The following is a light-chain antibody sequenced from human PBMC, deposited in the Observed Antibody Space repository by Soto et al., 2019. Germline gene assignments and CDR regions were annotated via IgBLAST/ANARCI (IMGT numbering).Light chain of an antibody. J-gene: IGKJ1*01. V-gene: IGKV3-20*01. CDR1: QSVSSSY. CDR2: GAS. Sequence: DIVLTQSPGTLSLSPGERATRSCRASQSVSSSYLAWYQHKPGQAPRLLIYGASSRPTGIPDRFSGSGSGTDFTLTISKLEPEDFAVYYCQQYGSSPTFGQGTKVDIK. CDR3: QQYGSSPT.